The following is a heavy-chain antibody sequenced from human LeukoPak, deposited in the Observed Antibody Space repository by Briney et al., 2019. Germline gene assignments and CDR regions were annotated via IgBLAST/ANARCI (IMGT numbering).Heavy chain of an antibody. CDR3: ARVTAATRFVDY. CDR2: ISWNSGSI. CDR1: GFTFDDYA. Sequence: GGSLRLSCAASGFTFDDYAMHWVRQAPGKGLEWVSGISWNSGSIGYADSVKGRFTISRDNAKNSLYLQMNSLRAEDTAVYYCARVTAATRFVDYWGQGTLVTVSS. J-gene: IGHJ4*02. D-gene: IGHD2-15*01. V-gene: IGHV3-9*01.